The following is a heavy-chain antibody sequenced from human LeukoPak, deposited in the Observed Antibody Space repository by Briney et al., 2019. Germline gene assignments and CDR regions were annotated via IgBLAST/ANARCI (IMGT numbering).Heavy chain of an antibody. V-gene: IGHV3-30*02. J-gene: IGHJ4*02. D-gene: IGHD2-15*01. CDR2: IRYDGSNK. CDR1: GFTFSSYG. CDR3: AKDCSGGSCYSGIDY. Sequence: PGGSLRLSCAASGFTFSSYGMHWVRQAPGKGLEWVAFIRYDGSNKYYADSVKGRFTISRDNSKNTLYLQMNSLRAEDTAVYYCAKDCSGGSCYSGIDYWGQGTLVTVSS.